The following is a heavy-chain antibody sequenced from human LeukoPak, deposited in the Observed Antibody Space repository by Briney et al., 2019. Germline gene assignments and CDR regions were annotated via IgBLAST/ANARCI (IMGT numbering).Heavy chain of an antibody. J-gene: IGHJ4*02. Sequence: QPGRSLRLSCAPSGFTFSRHGMHWVRQAPGKGLEWVAIISNDGSRKYYAHSVEGRFTISRDNSKNTLYLQMDSLRAEDTAVYYCARVAEWELLLGPFDYWGQGTLVTVSS. CDR1: GFTFSRHG. V-gene: IGHV3-30*03. CDR2: ISNDGSRK. CDR3: ARVAEWELLLGPFDY. D-gene: IGHD1-26*01.